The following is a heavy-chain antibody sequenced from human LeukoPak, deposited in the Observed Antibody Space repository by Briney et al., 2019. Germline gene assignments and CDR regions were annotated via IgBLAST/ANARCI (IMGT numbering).Heavy chain of an antibody. J-gene: IGHJ3*02. CDR2: IYYSGST. D-gene: IGHD3-22*01. V-gene: IGHV4-59*01. CDR1: GFTFSSYS. CDR3: ARGYYDSSGYYSEAFDI. Sequence: GSLRLSCEASGFTFSSYSMNWARQAPGKGLEWIGYIYYSGSTNYNPSLKSRVTISVDTSKNQFSLKLSSVTAADTAVYYCARGYYDSSGYYSEAFDIWGQGTMVTVSS.